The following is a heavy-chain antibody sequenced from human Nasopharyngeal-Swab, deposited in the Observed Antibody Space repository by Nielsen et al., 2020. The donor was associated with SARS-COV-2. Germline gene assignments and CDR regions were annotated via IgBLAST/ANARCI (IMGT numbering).Heavy chain of an antibody. V-gene: IGHV3-30*18. CDR2: ISYDGNTK. CDR1: GFTLSHYG. D-gene: IGHD6-13*01. CDR3: AKEVAAIGTPLFDN. J-gene: IGHJ4*02. Sequence: GESLKISCAASGFTLSHYGMHWVRQAPGKGLEWAAAISYDGNTKYYADSAKGRFTISRDSAKNTVFLQMNSLRAEDTAVYYCAKEVAAIGTPLFDNWGQGTLVTVSS.